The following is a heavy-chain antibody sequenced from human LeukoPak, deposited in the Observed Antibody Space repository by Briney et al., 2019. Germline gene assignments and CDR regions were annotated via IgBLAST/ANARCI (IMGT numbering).Heavy chain of an antibody. D-gene: IGHD5-24*01. V-gene: IGHV1-18*01. Sequence: ASVKVSCKASGYTFTSYAITWVRQAPGQGLEWMGWISAYNGNTNYAQNLQGRVTMTTDTSTSTAYMELRSLRSDDTAMYYCARMEMATGIFDYWGQGTLVTVSS. CDR3: ARMEMATGIFDY. CDR2: ISAYNGNT. CDR1: GYTFTSYA. J-gene: IGHJ4*02.